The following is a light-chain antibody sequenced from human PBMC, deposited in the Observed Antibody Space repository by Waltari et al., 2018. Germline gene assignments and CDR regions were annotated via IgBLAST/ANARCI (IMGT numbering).Light chain of an antibody. CDR1: SSDIGRYNY. CDR3: SSFTSSSSWV. CDR2: DVT. Sequence: QSALTQPASVSGSPGQSITISCTGTSSDIGRYNYVSWFQQRPGKAPKLMIYDVTKRPSGLSNRCSGSKSGNTASLTISGLQTEDEADYYCSSFTSSSSWVFGGGTRLTVL. V-gene: IGLV2-14*03. J-gene: IGLJ3*02.